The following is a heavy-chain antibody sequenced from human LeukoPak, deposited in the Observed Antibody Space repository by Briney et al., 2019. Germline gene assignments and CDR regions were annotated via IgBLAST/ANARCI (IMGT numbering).Heavy chain of an antibody. CDR1: GLTFSSYW. J-gene: IGHJ5*02. D-gene: IGHD3-10*01. CDR2: IKYDGSET. CDR3: ARGPPMFTP. Sequence: PGGSLRLSCAASGLTFSSYWMTWVRQAPGKGLEWVATIKYDGSETYYVDSVRGRFTISRDNAKNSLYLQMNSLSAEDTAVYYCARGPPMFTPWGQGTLVTVSS. V-gene: IGHV3-7*02.